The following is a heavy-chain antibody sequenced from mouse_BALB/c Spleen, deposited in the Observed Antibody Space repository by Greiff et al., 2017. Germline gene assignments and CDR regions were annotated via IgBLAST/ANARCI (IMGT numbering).Heavy chain of an antibody. J-gene: IGHJ4*01. CDR2: IDPANGNT. Sequence: EVQLQQSGAELVKPGASVKLSCTASGFNIKDTYMHWVKQRPEQGLEWIGRIDPANGNTKYDPKFQGKATITADTSSNTAYLQLSSLTSEDTAVYYCALPATNYAMDYWGQGTSVTVSS. V-gene: IGHV14-3*02. D-gene: IGHD1-2*01. CDR1: GFNIKDTY. CDR3: ALPATNYAMDY.